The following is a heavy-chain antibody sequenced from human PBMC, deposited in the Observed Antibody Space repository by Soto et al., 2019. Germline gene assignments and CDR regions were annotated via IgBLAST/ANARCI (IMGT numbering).Heavy chain of an antibody. Sequence: EVQLVESGGGLVQPGGSLRLSCAVSGFTFNRHWMSWVRQTPGKGLEWVASIKEDGSEKSYVDSVKGRFTISRDNAKNSLCLQMNSLSVEDTAVYYCVRTGWNPPDYWGQGTLVTVSS. V-gene: IGHV3-7*01. CDR3: VRTGWNPPDY. CDR1: GFTFNRHW. J-gene: IGHJ4*02. CDR2: IKEDGSEK. D-gene: IGHD1-1*01.